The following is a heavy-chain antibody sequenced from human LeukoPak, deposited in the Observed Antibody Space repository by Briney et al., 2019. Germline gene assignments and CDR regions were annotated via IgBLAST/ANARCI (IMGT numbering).Heavy chain of an antibody. J-gene: IGHJ4*02. CDR1: GFTFSSYA. Sequence: GGSLRLSCAASGFTFSSYAMSWVRQAPGKGLEWVSAISGSGGSTYYADPVKGRFTISRDNSKNTLYLQMNSLRAEDTAVYYRAKELPYYDYIWGSYRYTPAYFDYWGQGTLVTVSS. CDR3: AKELPYYDYIWGSYRYTPAYFDY. CDR2: ISGSGGST. D-gene: IGHD3-16*02. V-gene: IGHV3-23*01.